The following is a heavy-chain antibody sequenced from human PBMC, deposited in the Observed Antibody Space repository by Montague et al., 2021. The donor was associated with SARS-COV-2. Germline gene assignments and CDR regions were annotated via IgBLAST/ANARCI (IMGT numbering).Heavy chain of an antibody. D-gene: IGHD3-9*01. CDR3: ARDPYYDILTGYYNY. CDR1: GFTLSSYS. CDR2: ISSSSSYI. Sequence: SLRLSCAASGFTLSSYSMNWVRQAPGKGLEWVSSISSSSSYIYYADSVKGRFTISRDNAKNSLYLQMNSLRAEDTAVYYCARDPYYDILTGYYNYWGQGTLVTVSS. J-gene: IGHJ4*02. V-gene: IGHV3-21*01.